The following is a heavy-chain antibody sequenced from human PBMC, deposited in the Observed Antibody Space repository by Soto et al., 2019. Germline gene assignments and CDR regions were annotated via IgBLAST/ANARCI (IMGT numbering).Heavy chain of an antibody. CDR3: ARDKITGLFDY. V-gene: IGHV4-34*01. CDR1: GGSFSGYY. J-gene: IGHJ4*02. Sequence: QVQLQQWGAGLFKPSETLSLTCAVYGGSFSGYYWTWIRQPPGTGLEWIGEINHSGSTNYNPSLKRLVTISVDSSKNQFSLKLTSVTAADTAVYYCARDKITGLFDYWGQGTLVTVYS. CDR2: INHSGST. D-gene: IGHD2-8*02.